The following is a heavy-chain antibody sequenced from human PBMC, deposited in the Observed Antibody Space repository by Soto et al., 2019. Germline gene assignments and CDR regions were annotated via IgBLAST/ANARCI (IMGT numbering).Heavy chain of an antibody. CDR3: VKQSGSGSYFYVGSGDHLDT. J-gene: IGHJ4*02. D-gene: IGHD3-10*01. CDR1: GFTFNNYG. Sequence: QPGGSLRLSCAASGFTFNNYGMHWVRQAPGKGLEWVVVISFDGRNTYYADSVKGRFTISRDNSKNTLYLQMTSLRAEDTAVYYCVKQSGSGSYFYVGSGDHLDTWGQGTLVTVAS. V-gene: IGHV3-30*18. CDR2: ISFDGRNT.